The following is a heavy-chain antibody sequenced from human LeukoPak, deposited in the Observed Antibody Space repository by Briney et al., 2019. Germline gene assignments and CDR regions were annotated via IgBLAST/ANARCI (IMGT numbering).Heavy chain of an antibody. D-gene: IGHD3/OR15-3a*01. J-gene: IGHJ3*02. CDR3: AKGIGLALDAFDI. CDR2: IYSGGST. CDR1: GFTFSSYG. V-gene: IGHV3-23*03. Sequence: AGGSLRLSCAASGFTFSSYGMSWVRQAPGKGLEWVSVIYSGGSTYYADSVKGRFTISRDNSKNTLYLQMNSLRAEDTAVYYCAKGIGLALDAFDIWGQGTMVTVSS.